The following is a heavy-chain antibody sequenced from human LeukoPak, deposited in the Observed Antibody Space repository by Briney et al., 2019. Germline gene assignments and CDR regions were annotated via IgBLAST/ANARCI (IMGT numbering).Heavy chain of an antibody. Sequence: GGSLRLSCAASGFTFSSYGMHWVRQAPGKGLEWVAFIRYDGSNKYYADSVKGRFTISRDNSKNTLYLQMNSLRAEDTAVYYCARATYYYDSSGYYGKDYWGQGTLVTVSS. V-gene: IGHV3-30*02. CDR1: GFTFSSYG. J-gene: IGHJ4*02. CDR2: IRYDGSNK. D-gene: IGHD3-22*01. CDR3: ARATYYYDSSGYYGKDY.